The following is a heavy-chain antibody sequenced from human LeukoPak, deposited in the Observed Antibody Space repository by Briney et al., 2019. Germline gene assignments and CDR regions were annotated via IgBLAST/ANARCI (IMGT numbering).Heavy chain of an antibody. D-gene: IGHD6-19*01. CDR2: ISSSSYI. CDR1: GFTFSSYS. CDR3: ARGIAVAGKGAFDY. V-gene: IGHV3-21*01. Sequence: GGSLRLSCAASGFTFSSYSMNWVRQAPGKGLEWVSSISSSSYIYYADSVKGRFTISRDNAKNSLYLQMNSLRAEDTAVYYCARGIAVAGKGAFDYWGQGTLVTVSS. J-gene: IGHJ4*02.